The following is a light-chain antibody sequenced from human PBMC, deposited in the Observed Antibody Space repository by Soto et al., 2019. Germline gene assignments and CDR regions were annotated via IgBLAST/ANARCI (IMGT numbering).Light chain of an antibody. V-gene: IGKV3-15*01. CDR2: DVS. CDR1: QSVSRY. Sequence: EIVMTQSPATLSVSPGERATLSCRASQSVSRYLAWYQQRPGQAPRLLIYDVSTRATGIPARFSGTGSGTEFTLTIRSLHSEDFAVYYCQQYANCPPWTFGQGTKVEIK. CDR3: QQYANCPPWT. J-gene: IGKJ1*01.